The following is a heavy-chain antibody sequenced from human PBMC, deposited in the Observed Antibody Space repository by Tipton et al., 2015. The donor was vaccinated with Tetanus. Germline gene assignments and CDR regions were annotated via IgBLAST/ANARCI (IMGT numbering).Heavy chain of an antibody. CDR2: IFYSGST. CDR3: ARVRRGATTDLDY. V-gene: IGHV4-39*07. J-gene: IGHJ4*02. D-gene: IGHD5-12*01. Sequence: TLSLTCTVSGGSVSSSTYYWVWIRQPPGKGLEWIGTIFYSGSTYYSPSLKSRVTTSVDTSKNHFSLKLSSVTAADTAVYYCARVRRGATTDLDYWGQGTLVTVSS. CDR1: GGSVSSSTYY.